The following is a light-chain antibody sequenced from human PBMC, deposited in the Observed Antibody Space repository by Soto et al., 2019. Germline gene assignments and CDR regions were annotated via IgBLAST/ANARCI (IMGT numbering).Light chain of an antibody. CDR1: SSDVGGYNY. V-gene: IGLV2-14*01. J-gene: IGLJ1*01. Sequence: QSALTQPASVSGSPGQSITISCTGTSSDVGGYNYVSWYQQHPGKAPKLMIYDVSNRPSGVSNRFSGSKSGNTASLTISGLQAEDEADYYCSSYTSSSTYFLGTGTKLTVL. CDR3: SSYTSSSTYF. CDR2: DVS.